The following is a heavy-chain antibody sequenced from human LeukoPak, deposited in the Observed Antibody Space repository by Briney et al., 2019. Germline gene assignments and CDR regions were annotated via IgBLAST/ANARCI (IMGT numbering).Heavy chain of an antibody. D-gene: IGHD3-10*01. CDR2: IFYSGST. V-gene: IGHV4-59*12. J-gene: IGHJ3*02. CDR3: AKSNGYGLVDI. CDR1: SDSIIGYY. Sequence: SETLSLTCSVSSDSIIGYYCGWIRQPPGKGLEWNGNIFYSGSTYYSPSLKSRVPISLDTSRNQFSLKRNALTPADTPVYYFAKSNGYGLVDIWGQGTMVTVSS.